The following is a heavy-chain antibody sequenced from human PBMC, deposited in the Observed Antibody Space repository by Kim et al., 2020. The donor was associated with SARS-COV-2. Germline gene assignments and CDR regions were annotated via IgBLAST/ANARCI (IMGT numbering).Heavy chain of an antibody. J-gene: IGHJ6*02. Sequence: GGSLRLSCAASGFTFSSYAMSWVRQAPGKGLEWVSAISGSGGSTYYADSVKGRFTISRDNSKNTLYLQMNSLRAEDTAVYYCAKPLNYGSGSYYYGMDVWGQGTTVTVSS. V-gene: IGHV3-23*01. CDR1: GFTFSSYA. CDR2: ISGSGGST. CDR3: AKPLNYGSGSYYYGMDV. D-gene: IGHD3-10*01.